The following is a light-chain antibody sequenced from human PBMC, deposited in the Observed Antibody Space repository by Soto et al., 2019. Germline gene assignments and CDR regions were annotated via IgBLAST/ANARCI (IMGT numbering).Light chain of an antibody. Sequence: QSVLTQPPSASGSPGQSVTISCAGSISDVGGYNHVSWYQQHPGKAPKLLIYEASNRPSGVPDRFSGSKSGNTASLTISGLQAADEADYYCSLYTSENTYVFGTGTKLTVL. V-gene: IGLV2-18*01. CDR1: ISDVGGYNH. CDR3: SLYTSENTYV. CDR2: EAS. J-gene: IGLJ1*01.